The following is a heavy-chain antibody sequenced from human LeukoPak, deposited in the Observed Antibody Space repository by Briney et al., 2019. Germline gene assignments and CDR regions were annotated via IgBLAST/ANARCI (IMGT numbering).Heavy chain of an antibody. D-gene: IGHD2-15*01. CDR1: GFTFSSYG. V-gene: IGHV3-30*02. CDR2: IRYDGSNK. Sequence: GGSLRLSCAASGFTFSSYGMHWVRQAPGKGLEWVAFIRYDGSNKYYADSVKGRFTISRDNSKNTLYLQMNSLRAEDTAVYYCAKDEGYCSGGSCYSAYWGQGTLVTVSS. CDR3: AKDEGYCSGGSCYSAY. J-gene: IGHJ4*02.